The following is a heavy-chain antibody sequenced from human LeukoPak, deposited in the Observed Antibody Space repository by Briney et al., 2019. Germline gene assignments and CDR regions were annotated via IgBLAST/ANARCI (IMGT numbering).Heavy chain of an antibody. V-gene: IGHV3-23*01. J-gene: IGHJ5*02. CDR1: GFTFSSYA. CDR2: ISGSGGST. CDR3: AKDQPMVRGVTNWFDP. D-gene: IGHD3-10*01. Sequence: PGGSLRLSCAASGFTFSSYAMSWVRQAPGKGLEWVSAISGSGGSTYYADPVKGRFTISRDNSKNTLYLQMNSLRAEDTAVYYCAKDQPMVRGVTNWFDPWGQGTLVTVSS.